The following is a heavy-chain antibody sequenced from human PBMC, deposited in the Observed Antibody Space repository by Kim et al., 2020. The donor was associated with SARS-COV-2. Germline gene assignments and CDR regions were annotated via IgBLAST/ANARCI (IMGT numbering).Heavy chain of an antibody. CDR1: GFTFSSYE. CDR2: ISSSGSTI. V-gene: IGHV3-48*03. D-gene: IGHD6-19*01. CDR3: ARQEGSGWHFDY. J-gene: IGHJ4*02. Sequence: GGSLRLSCAASGFTFSSYEMNWVRQAPGKGLEWVSYISSSGSTIYYADSVKGRFTISRDNAKNSLYLQMNSLRAEDTAVYYCARQEGSGWHFDYWGQGTLVALSP.